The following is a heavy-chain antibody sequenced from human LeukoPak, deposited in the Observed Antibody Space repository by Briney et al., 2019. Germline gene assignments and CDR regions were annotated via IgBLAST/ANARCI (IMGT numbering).Heavy chain of an antibody. J-gene: IGHJ4*02. CDR2: INYSGST. D-gene: IGHD3-10*01. CDR1: GGSFSGYY. V-gene: IGHV4-34*01. CDR3: ARGGRFGDFDY. Sequence: SETLSLTCAVYGGSFSGYYWSWIRQPPGKGLEWIGEINYSGSTNYNPSLKSRVTISVDTSKNQFSLKLSSVTAADTAVYYCARGGRFGDFDYWGQGTLVTVSS.